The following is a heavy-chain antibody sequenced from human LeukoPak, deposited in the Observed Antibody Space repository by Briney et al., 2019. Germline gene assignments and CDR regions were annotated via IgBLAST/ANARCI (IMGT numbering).Heavy chain of an antibody. V-gene: IGHV1-69*04. Sequence: VXQXPXXXLEWMGMIIPILGIANYAQKFQGRVTITADKSTSTAYMELSSLRSEDTAVYYCAREVAAAGARPWFDPWGQGTLVTVSS. D-gene: IGHD6-13*01. CDR2: IIPILGIA. J-gene: IGHJ5*02. CDR3: AREVAAAGARPWFDP.